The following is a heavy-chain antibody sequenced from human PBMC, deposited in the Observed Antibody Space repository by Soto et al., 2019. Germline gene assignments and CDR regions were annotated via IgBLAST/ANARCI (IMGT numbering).Heavy chain of an antibody. V-gene: IGHV3-23*01. CDR1: GFTFSSYA. J-gene: IGHJ4*02. Sequence: GGSLRLSCAASGFTFSSYAMSWVRQAPGKGLEWVSAISGSGGSTYYADSVKGRFTISRDNSKNTLYLQMNSLRAEDTAVYYCVKAPGAVPAGLDYWGQGTLVTVSS. D-gene: IGHD2-2*01. CDR2: ISGSGGST. CDR3: VKAPGAVPAGLDY.